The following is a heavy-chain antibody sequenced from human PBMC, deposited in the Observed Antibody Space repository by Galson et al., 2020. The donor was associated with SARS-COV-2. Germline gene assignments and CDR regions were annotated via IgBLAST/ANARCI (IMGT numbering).Heavy chain of an antibody. Sequence: SQTLSLTCTVSGGSISSSSYYWGWIRQPPGKGLEWIGSIYYSGSTYYNPSLKSRVTISVDTSKNQFSLKLSSVTAADTAVYYCARHFGINGVYGMDVWGQGTTVTVSS. J-gene: IGHJ6*02. V-gene: IGHV4-39*01. D-gene: IGHD3-3*01. CDR1: GGSISSSSYY. CDR3: ARHFGINGVYGMDV. CDR2: IYYSGST.